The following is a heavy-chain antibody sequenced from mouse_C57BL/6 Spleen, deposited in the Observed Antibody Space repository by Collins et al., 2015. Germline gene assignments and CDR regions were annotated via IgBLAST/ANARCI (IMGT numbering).Heavy chain of an antibody. J-gene: IGHJ3*01. CDR2: IYPGDDDT. CDR3: ARGAY. V-gene: IGHV1-80*01. Sequence: QVQLQQSGAELVKPGASVKISCKASGYAFSNYWMNWVKQRPGEGLEWIGQIYPGDDDTNYNGKFKDKATLTTDKSSSTAYMQLSGLTSEDSAVYFCARGAYWGQGTLVTVSA. CDR1: GYAFSNYW.